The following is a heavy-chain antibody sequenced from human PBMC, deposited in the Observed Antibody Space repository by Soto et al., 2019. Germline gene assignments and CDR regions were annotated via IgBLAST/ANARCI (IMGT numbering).Heavy chain of an antibody. V-gene: IGHV4-34*01. CDR3: ARGLFSETHSSGGWYFFDY. CDR2: INDGGSA. CDR1: GGSFSGYS. Sequence: QVQLQQWGAGLLKPSETLSLTCAVYGGSFSGYSWTWIRQSPGKGLEWIGQINDGGSANYNPSLKSLVTRSVDTPNTEFFLELSSVTAADTAVYCCARGLFSETHSSGGWYFFDYWGRGTRVTVSS. J-gene: IGHJ4*02. D-gene: IGHD3-10*01.